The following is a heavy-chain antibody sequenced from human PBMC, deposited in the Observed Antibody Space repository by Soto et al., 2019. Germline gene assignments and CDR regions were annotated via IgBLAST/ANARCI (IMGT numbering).Heavy chain of an antibody. CDR3: VRDLNGSGDY. CDR2: IFHSLGA. D-gene: IGHD3-10*01. J-gene: IGHJ4*02. V-gene: IGHV4-59*01. Sequence: SDTLYLTCTVSGGSTTSDYWSWIRQPPGKGLEWLGYIFHSLGAKYNPSLGSRGTISLDTSKNQLSLSLRSVSAADTAIYFCVRDLNGSGDYWGQGTLVTVSS. CDR1: GGSTTSDY.